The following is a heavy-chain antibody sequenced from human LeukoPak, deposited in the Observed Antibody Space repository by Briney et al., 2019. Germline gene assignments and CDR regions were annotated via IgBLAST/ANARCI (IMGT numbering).Heavy chain of an antibody. CDR1: GFTFSSYA. CDR3: ASSLNSDFMDV. CDR2: ISYDGSNE. D-gene: IGHD1-26*01. V-gene: IGHV3-30*04. Sequence: GGSLRLSCAASGFTFSSYAMHWVRQAPGKGLEWVAVISYDGSNEYYAGSVKGRFTISRDSSKNTLYLQMNSLRAEDTAVYYCASSLNSDFMDVWGEGTTVTVSS. J-gene: IGHJ6*03.